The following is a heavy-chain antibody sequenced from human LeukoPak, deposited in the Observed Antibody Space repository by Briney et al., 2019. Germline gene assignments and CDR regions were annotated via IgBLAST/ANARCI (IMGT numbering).Heavy chain of an antibody. CDR2: ISCDGSKE. Sequence: GGSLRLSCAASGFTFGSYGMHWVRQAPGKGLEWVALISCDGSKEYNGDAVKGRVTISTDNSKNTLYLQMNSLRAEDTAVYYCAKDQGYTYGNSFDYWGQGTLVTVSS. J-gene: IGHJ4*02. CDR3: AKDQGYTYGNSFDY. D-gene: IGHD5-18*01. CDR1: GFTFGSYG. V-gene: IGHV3-30*18.